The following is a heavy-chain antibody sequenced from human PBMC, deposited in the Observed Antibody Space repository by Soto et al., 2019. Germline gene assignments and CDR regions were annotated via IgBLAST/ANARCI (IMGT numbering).Heavy chain of an antibody. J-gene: IGHJ6*02. D-gene: IGHD1-26*01. CDR3: AKDVVVGATTGLGDYYYYYGMDV. V-gene: IGHV3-30*18. Sequence: QVQLVESGGGVVQPGRSLRLSCAASGFTFSSYGMHWVRQAPGKGREWVAVISYDGSNKYYADSVKGRFTISRDNSKNTLYLQMNSLRAEDTAVYYCAKDVVVGATTGLGDYYYYYGMDVWGQGTTFTVSS. CDR1: GFTFSSYG. CDR2: ISYDGSNK.